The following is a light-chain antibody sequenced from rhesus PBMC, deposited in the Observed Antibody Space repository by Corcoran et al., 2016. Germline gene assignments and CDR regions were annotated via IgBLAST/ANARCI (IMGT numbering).Light chain of an antibody. Sequence: DIVMTQPPPSLPVTPGEPASLSCRSRQRLLHRNGTTYLHGYLKKPGKSPGLRFCKVTNRESGVPQRFGGSGSGTDFTLKISRVEPEDVGVYYCMQSTKDPFTFGPGTKLDIK. CDR1: QRLLHRNGTTY. CDR2: KVT. CDR3: MQSTKDPFT. V-gene: IGKV2S2*01. J-gene: IGKJ3*01.